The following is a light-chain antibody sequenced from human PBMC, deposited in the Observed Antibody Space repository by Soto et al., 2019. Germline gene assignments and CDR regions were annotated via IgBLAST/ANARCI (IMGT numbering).Light chain of an antibody. J-gene: IGKJ1*01. CDR1: QSITTY. V-gene: IGKV1-39*01. CDR2: AAS. CDR3: QQSHCTPLV. Sequence: DIQMTKSPSSLSADVGDRVTLTCRASQSITTYLNWYQQKPVKAPKLLIYAASSLQGGVPSRFSGSGSGTDFTLTISMLHPEDFAPYYYQQSHCTPLVFGHGTKVDIK.